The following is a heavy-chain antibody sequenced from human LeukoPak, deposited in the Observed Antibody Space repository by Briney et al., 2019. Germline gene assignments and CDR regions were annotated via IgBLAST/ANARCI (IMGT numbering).Heavy chain of an antibody. CDR1: GFTFRSYS. CDR2: INSDSKYI. D-gene: IGHD3-10*01. Sequence: GRSLSLSCAVSGFTFRSYSMNWVRQAPGKGLEWVSSINSDSKYIYYADSVQGRFTISRDNAKYSLYLQMNSLRAEDTAVYYCAVAYYYGSVDACDIWGPGTPGHVSS. V-gene: IGHV3-21*01. J-gene: IGHJ3*02. CDR3: AVAYYYGSVDACDI.